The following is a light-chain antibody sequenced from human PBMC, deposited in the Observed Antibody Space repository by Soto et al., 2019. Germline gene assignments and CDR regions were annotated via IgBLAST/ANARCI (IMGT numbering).Light chain of an antibody. J-gene: IGLJ2*01. V-gene: IGLV1-40*01. CDR1: SSNIGAGYD. CDR2: GNS. Sequence: QYVLTQPPSVSGAPGQRVTISCTGSSSNIGAGYDVHWYQQLPGTAPKLLIYGNSNRPSGVPDRFSGSKSGTSASLAITGLQAEDEADYYCQSYDSSLSALVFGGGTKVTVL. CDR3: QSYDSSLSALV.